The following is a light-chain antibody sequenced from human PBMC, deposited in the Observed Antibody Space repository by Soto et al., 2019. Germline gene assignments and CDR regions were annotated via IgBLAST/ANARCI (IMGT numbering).Light chain of an antibody. CDR3: SSYTSSSTLV. V-gene: IGLV2-14*01. CDR1: SSDVGGYNY. J-gene: IGLJ2*01. Sequence: QSVLTQPASVSGSPGQSITISCTGTSSDVGGYNYVSWYQQHPGKAPKLMIYDVSNRPSGVSNRFSGSNSGNTASLTISGLQAEDEADDYCSSYTSSSTLVFGGGTKVTVL. CDR2: DVS.